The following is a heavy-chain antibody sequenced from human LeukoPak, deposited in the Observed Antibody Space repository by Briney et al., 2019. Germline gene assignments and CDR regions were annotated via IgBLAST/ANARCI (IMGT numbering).Heavy chain of an antibody. CDR2: FDPEDGET. CDR3: ATVEYYDFWSGYYTLDY. V-gene: IGHV1-24*01. D-gene: IGHD3-3*01. CDR1: GYTLTELS. J-gene: IGHJ4*02. Sequence: ASVNVSCKVSGYTLTELSMHWVRQAPGKGLEWMGGFDPEDGETIYAQKFQGRVTMTEDTSTDTAYMELSSLRSEDTAVYYCATVEYYDFWSGYYTLDYWGQGTLVTVSS.